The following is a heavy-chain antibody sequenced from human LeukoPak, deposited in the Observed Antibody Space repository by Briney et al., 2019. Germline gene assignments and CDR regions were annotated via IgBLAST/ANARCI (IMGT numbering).Heavy chain of an antibody. CDR2: INHSGST. CDR1: GGSFSSYY. CDR3: ARDGGRDSGSYYEDC. V-gene: IGHV4-34*01. Sequence: SETLSLTCAVYGGSFSSYYWSWIRQPPGKGLEWIGEINHSGSTNYNPSLKSRVAMSVDTSKNQFSLKLSSVTAADTAVYYCARDGGRDSGSYYEDCWGQGTLVTVSS. D-gene: IGHD1-26*01. J-gene: IGHJ4*02.